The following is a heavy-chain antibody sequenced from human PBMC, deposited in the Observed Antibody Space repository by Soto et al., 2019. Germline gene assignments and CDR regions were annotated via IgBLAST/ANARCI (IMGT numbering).Heavy chain of an antibody. V-gene: IGHV4-30-2*01. Sequence: SETLSLTCAVSGGSISSGGYSWSWIRQPPGKGLEWIGYIYHSGSTYYNPSLKSRVTISVDRSKNQFSLKLSSVTAADTAVYYCASGYCSGGNCYSGGYFQHWGQGTLVTVS. CDR2: IYHSGST. CDR3: ASGYCSGGNCYSGGYFQH. CDR1: GGSISSGGYS. J-gene: IGHJ1*01. D-gene: IGHD2-15*01.